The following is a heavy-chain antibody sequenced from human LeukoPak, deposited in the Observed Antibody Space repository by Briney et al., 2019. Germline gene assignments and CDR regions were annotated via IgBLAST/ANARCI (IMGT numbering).Heavy chain of an antibody. CDR2: ISYDGSNK. D-gene: IGHD6-19*01. CDR1: GFTFSSYG. CDR3: AKERQSSGWGYYFDY. J-gene: IGHJ4*02. Sequence: GRSLRLSCAASGFTFSSYGMHWVRQAPGKGLEWVAVISYDGSNKYYADSVKGRFTISRDNSKNTLYLQMNSLRAEDTAVYYCAKERQSSGWGYYFDYWGQGTLVTVSS. V-gene: IGHV3-30*18.